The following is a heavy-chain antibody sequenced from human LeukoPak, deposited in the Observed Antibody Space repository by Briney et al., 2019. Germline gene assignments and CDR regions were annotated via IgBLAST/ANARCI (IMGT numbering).Heavy chain of an antibody. D-gene: IGHD4-23*01. CDR1: GGSISSGGYY. CDR2: IYHSGST. V-gene: IGHV4-30-2*01. J-gene: IGHJ6*02. Sequence: TLSLTCTVSGGSISSGGYYWSWIRQPPGKGLEWIGYIYHSGSTYYNPSLKSRVTISVDRSKNQFSLKLSSVTAADTAVYYCARGGNSEDPYYYYGMDVWGQGTTVTVSS. CDR3: ARGGNSEDPYYYYGMDV.